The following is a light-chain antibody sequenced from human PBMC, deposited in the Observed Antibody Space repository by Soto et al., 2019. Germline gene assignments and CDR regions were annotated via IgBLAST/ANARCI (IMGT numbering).Light chain of an antibody. J-gene: IGLJ1*01. Sequence: QSALTQPASVSGSPGQSITISCTGTSSDVVGYNYVSWYQQHPGKAPKLMIYDVSNRPSGVSNRFSGSKSGNTASLTISGLQAEDEADYYCSSYTSSSTSLYVFGIGTKVTVL. CDR2: DVS. V-gene: IGLV2-14*01. CDR3: SSYTSSSTSLYV. CDR1: SSDVVGYNY.